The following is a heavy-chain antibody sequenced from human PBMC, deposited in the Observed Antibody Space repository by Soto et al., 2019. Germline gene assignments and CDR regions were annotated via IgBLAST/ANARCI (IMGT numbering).Heavy chain of an antibody. J-gene: IGHJ4*02. CDR1: GGSISSGDYY. D-gene: IGHD3-10*01. V-gene: IGHV4-30-4*01. Sequence: SETLSLTCTVSGGSISSGDYYWSWIRQPPGKGLEWIGYIYYSGSTYYNPSLKSRVTISVDTSKNQFSLKLGSVTAADTAVYYCARGRVLWFGEFPSFDYWGQGTLVTVSS. CDR3: ARGRVLWFGEFPSFDY. CDR2: IYYSGST.